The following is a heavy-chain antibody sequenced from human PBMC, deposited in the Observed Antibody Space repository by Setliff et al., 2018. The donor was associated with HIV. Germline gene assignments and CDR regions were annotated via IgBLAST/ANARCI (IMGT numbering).Heavy chain of an antibody. CDR3: ATITQNTGFAGTFYFYMDV. CDR2: IKRASAGGAR. Sequence: ETLSLTCAVYGGSLTGYFWTWTRQSPGKGLEWVGRIKRASAGGARDYAAPVKGRFSIARDDSEKKLYLQMNSLGTDDTAVYYCATITQNTGFAGTFYFYMDVWGKGTTVNVSS. J-gene: IGHJ6*03. V-gene: IGHV3-15*01. D-gene: IGHD1-20*01. CDR1: GGSLTGYF.